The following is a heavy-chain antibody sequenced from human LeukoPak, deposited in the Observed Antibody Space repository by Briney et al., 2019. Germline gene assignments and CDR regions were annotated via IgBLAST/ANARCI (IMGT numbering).Heavy chain of an antibody. CDR3: AREVDSSGFMGAFDI. CDR2: ISFDGSNK. J-gene: IGHJ3*02. D-gene: IGHD6-19*01. Sequence: PGRSLRLACAASGFTFSSYGMHWVRQAPGKGLEWVAVISFDGSNKYYADSVKGRFTISRDNSKNTLYLQMNSLRAEDTAVYYCAREVDSSGFMGAFDIWGQGTMVTVSS. V-gene: IGHV3-33*05. CDR1: GFTFSSYG.